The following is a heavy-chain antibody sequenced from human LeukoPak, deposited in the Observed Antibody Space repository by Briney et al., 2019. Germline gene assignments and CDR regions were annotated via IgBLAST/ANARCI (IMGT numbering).Heavy chain of an antibody. CDR1: GVSFSGYY. V-gene: IGHV3-15*01. Sequence: PSETLSLTCAVYGVSFSGYYWTWLRQAPGKGLEWVGRIKSKTDGGTTDYAAPVKGRFTISRDDSKNTLYLQINSLKTEGTAVYYCTTDLDSYSSGWWAFDYWGQGTLVTVSS. CDR3: TTDLDSYSSGWWAFDY. J-gene: IGHJ4*02. D-gene: IGHD6-19*01. CDR2: IKSKTDGGTT.